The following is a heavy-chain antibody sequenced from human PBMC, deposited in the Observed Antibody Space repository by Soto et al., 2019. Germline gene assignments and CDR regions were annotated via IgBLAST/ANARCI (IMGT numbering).Heavy chain of an antibody. CDR2: INHSGST. J-gene: IGHJ4*02. Sequence: SETLSLTCAVYGGSFSGYYWSWIRQPPGKGLEWIGEINHSGSTNYNPSLKSRVTISVDTSKNQFSLKLSSVTAADTAVYYCARRRSTRWIDYWGQGTLVNVSS. V-gene: IGHV4-34*01. CDR3: ARRRSTRWIDY. D-gene: IGHD6-13*01. CDR1: GGSFSGYY.